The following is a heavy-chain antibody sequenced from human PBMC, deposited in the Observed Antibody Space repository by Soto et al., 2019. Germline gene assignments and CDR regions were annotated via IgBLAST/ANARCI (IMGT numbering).Heavy chain of an antibody. CDR3: ARLVVVPAVTAIPGGLDY. J-gene: IGHJ4*02. Sequence: PSETLSLTCTVSGGSISSSSYYWGWIRQPPGKGLEWIGSIYYSGSTYYNPSLKSRVTISVDTSKNQFSLKLSSVTAADTAVYYCARLVVVPAVTAIPGGLDYWGQGTLVTVSS. CDR2: IYYSGST. D-gene: IGHD2-2*01. V-gene: IGHV4-39*07. CDR1: GGSISSSSYY.